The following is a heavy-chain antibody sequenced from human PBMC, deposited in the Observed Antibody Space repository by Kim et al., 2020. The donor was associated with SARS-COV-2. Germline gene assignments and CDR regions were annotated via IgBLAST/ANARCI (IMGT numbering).Heavy chain of an antibody. V-gene: IGHV3-9*01. CDR3: AKNALVGGWHLDYYFYY. D-gene: IGHD2-2*01. Sequence: GGSLRLSCAASGFTFDDYAMHWVRQAPGKGLEWVSGISWNSGSIGYADSVKGRFTISRDNAKNSLYLQMNSLRAEDTALYYCAKNALVGGWHLDYYFYY. J-gene: IGHJ4*01. CDR1: GFTFDDYA. CDR2: ISWNSGSI.